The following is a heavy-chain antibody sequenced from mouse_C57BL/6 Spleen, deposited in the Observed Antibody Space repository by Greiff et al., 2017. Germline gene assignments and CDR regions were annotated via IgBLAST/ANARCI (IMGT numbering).Heavy chain of an antibody. CDR1: GFTFSDYG. V-gene: IGHV5-17*01. Sequence: EVQLVESGGGLVKPGGSLKLSCAASGFTFSDYGMHWVRQAPEKGLEWVAYISSGSSTIYYADTVKGRFTISRDNAKNTLFLQMTSLRSEDTAMYYCARKHITTVVVEDAMDYWGQGTSVTVSS. CDR3: ARKHITTVVVEDAMDY. J-gene: IGHJ4*01. CDR2: ISSGSSTI. D-gene: IGHD1-1*01.